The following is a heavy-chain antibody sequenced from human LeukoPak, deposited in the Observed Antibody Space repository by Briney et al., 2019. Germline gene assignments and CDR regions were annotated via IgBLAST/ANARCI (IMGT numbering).Heavy chain of an antibody. CDR1: GFTFSDYE. V-gene: IGHV3-48*03. CDR3: ARGPRDPTEYCSRGTCSPTYEV. J-gene: IGHJ4*02. CDR2: ISSSGRRI. Sequence: GGSLRLSCAASGFTFSDYEMNWVRQAPGKGLEWVSYISSSGRRIYYADSVKGRFTISRDNAKNSLYLQMNSLRVDDTAIYYCARGPRDPTEYCSRGTCSPTYEVWGQGTLVTVSS. D-gene: IGHD2-15*01.